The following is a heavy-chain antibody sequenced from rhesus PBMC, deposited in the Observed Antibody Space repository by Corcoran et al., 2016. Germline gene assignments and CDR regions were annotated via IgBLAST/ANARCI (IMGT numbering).Heavy chain of an antibody. D-gene: IGHD4-23*01. CDR3: TRAYSNYHFDY. CDR2: ISSGSSYI. Sequence: EVRLVESGGGLVQPGGSLRLSCAASGFTFSDYYMSWVRQAPGKGLELVSSISSGSSYIYYADSWKGRFTISRDNAKNSLSLQMNSLKTEDTAVYYCTRAYSNYHFDYWGQGVLVTVSS. J-gene: IGHJ4*01. V-gene: IGHV3S4*01. CDR1: GFTFSDYY.